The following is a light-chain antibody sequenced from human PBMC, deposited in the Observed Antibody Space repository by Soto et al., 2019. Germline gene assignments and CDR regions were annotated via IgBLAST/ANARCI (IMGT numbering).Light chain of an antibody. CDR3: CSYAGSYTWV. CDR1: SSDVGGYNY. CDR2: DVS. J-gene: IGLJ7*02. Sequence: QSALTQPRSVSGSPGQSVTISCTGTSSDVGGYNYVSWYQQHPGKAPKLMIYDVSKRPSGVPDRFSGSKSGNTASLTISGLQAEDEADYYCCSYAGSYTWVFGGGTQLTA. V-gene: IGLV2-11*01.